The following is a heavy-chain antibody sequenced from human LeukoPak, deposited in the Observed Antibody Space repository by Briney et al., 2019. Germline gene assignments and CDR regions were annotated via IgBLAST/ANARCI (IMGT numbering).Heavy chain of an antibody. J-gene: IGHJ4*02. CDR2: INHSGGT. CDR1: GGSFSGYY. D-gene: IGHD4-17*01. V-gene: IGHV4-34*01. Sequence: SETLSLTCAVYGGSFSGYYWSWIRQPPGKGLEWIGEINHSGGTNYNPSLKSRVTISVDTSTNHFSLRLSSVTAADTAVYYCARGEGGYDRANDYGDYGYQLWGQGTLVTVS. CDR3: ARGEGGYDRANDYGDYGYQL.